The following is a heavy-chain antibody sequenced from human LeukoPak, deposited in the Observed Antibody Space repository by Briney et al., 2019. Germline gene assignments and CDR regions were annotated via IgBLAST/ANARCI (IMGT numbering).Heavy chain of an antibody. CDR1: GRSFSGYY. Sequence: SETLSLTCAVYGRSFSGYYWSWIRQPPGKGLEWIGEINHSGSTNYNPSLKSRVTISVDTSKNQFSLKLSSVTAADTAVYYCARWVVVTATPPEVWFAPGGQGTLATVSS. J-gene: IGHJ5*01. CDR2: INHSGST. V-gene: IGHV4-34*01. CDR3: ARWVVVTATPPEVWFAP. D-gene: IGHD2-21*02.